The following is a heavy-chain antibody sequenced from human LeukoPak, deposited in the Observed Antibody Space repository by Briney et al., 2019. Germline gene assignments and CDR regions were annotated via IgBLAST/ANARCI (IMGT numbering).Heavy chain of an antibody. V-gene: IGHV3-23*01. J-gene: IGHJ3*02. CDR2: VSATGGTT. CDR1: GFIFTSYA. CDR3: AKDRYSGSGSFSPHSFDI. Sequence: PGGSLRLSCAASGFIFTSYAMTWVRQAPGKGLEWASHVSATGGTTYYADSVKGRFTISRDNSKNTLYLQMNSLRAEDTAIYYCAKDRYSGSGSFSPHSFDIWGQGTMVTVSS. D-gene: IGHD3-10*01.